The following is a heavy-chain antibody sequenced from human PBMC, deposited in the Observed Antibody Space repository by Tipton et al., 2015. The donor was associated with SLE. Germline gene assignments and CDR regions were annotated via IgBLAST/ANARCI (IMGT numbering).Heavy chain of an antibody. CDR3: ARVSVAGTGYDY. J-gene: IGHJ4*02. V-gene: IGHV1-18*01. Sequence: KLQGRVALTTDTSTSTAYLDLRSLRSDDTAVYYCARVSVAGTGYDYWGQGTLVTVSS. D-gene: IGHD6-19*01.